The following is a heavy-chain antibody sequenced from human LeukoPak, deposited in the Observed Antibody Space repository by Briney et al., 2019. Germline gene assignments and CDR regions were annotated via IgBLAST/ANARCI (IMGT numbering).Heavy chain of an antibody. CDR3: AKERQWLEPFDY. J-gene: IGHJ4*02. CDR1: GFPFSAYA. CDR2: IRGSGETT. V-gene: IGHV3-23*01. D-gene: IGHD6-19*01. Sequence: PGGSLRLSCAASGFPFSAYAMSWVRQAPGKGLEWVSGIRGSGETTYYAESVKGRFTINRDNSKNTLYLQMNSLRAEDTAVYYCAKERQWLEPFDYWGQGTLVTVSS.